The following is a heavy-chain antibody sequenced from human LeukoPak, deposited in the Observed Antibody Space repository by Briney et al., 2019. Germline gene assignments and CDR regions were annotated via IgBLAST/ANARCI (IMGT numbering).Heavy chain of an antibody. Sequence: GGSLRLSCAASGFTFSGYNMNWVRQAPGKGLEWVAFIRSSGSLIYYAESVKGRFTISRDNSKNTLYLQMNSLRAEDTAVYYCARTGSDYEPNKRYDYWGQGTLVTVSS. CDR3: ARTGSDYEPNKRYDY. V-gene: IGHV3-48*01. CDR1: GFTFSGYN. D-gene: IGHD5-12*01. CDR2: IRSSGSLI. J-gene: IGHJ4*02.